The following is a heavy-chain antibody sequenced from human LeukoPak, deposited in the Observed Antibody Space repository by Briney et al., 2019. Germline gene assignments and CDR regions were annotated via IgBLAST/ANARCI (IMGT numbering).Heavy chain of an antibody. CDR1: GYSISSAYY. Sequence: SETLSLTCTVSGYSISSAYYGGGIRQPPGEGLEWIGTIRHSGTTYYTPALKSRVTISIDSSKNHVSVKLTTVTAGDTAVVYCARAEGEIYYRKGSNNWFDPWGQGTLVTVSS. V-gene: IGHV4-38-2*02. CDR2: IRHSGTT. CDR3: ARAEGEIYYRKGSNNWFDP. D-gene: IGHD3-10*01. J-gene: IGHJ5*02.